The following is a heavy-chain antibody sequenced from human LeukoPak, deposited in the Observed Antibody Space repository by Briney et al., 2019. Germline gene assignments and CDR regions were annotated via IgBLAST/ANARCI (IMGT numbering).Heavy chain of an antibody. CDR1: GGSFSGYY. D-gene: IGHD3-10*01. CDR2: INHSGST. J-gene: IGHJ5*02. CDR3: ARGPRNYYGSGSYYNVGWFDP. V-gene: IGHV4-34*01. Sequence: ETLSLTRAVYGGSFSGYYWSWIRQPPGKGLEWIGEINHSGSTNYNPSLKSRVTISVDTSKNQFSLKLSSVTAADTAVYYCARGPRNYYGSGSYYNVGWFDPWGQGTLVTVSS.